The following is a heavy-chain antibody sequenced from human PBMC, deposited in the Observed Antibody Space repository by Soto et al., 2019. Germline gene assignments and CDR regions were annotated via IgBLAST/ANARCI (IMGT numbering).Heavy chain of an antibody. CDR3: AKDRGSGSYAANYYYYGMDV. V-gene: IGHV3-9*01. CDR1: GFTFDDYA. J-gene: IGHJ6*02. CDR2: INWNSGSI. Sequence: EEQLVESGGGLVQPGRSLRLSCAASGFTFDDYAMHWVRQAPGKGLEWVSGINWNSGSIGYADSVKGRFTISRANAKTSLYLQMNSLRAEDTALYYCAKDRGSGSYAANYYYYGMDVWGQGTTVTVSS. D-gene: IGHD3-10*01.